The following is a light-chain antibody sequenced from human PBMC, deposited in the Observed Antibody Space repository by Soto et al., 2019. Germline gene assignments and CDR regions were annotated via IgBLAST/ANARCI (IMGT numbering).Light chain of an antibody. CDR2: DIS. V-gene: IGKV1-5*01. J-gene: IGKJ1*01. CDR1: QSISDW. CDR3: QQYNRYWT. Sequence: DIQMTQSPSTLSGSVGDRVTITCRASQSISDWLAWYQQKPGKAPKLLIYDISNLEIGVPSRFSGSGSGTEFTLTISSLFPDDFATYYCQQYNRYWTFGQGTKVDIK.